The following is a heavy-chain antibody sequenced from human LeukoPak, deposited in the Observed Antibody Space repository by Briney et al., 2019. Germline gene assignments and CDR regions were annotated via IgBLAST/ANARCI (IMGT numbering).Heavy chain of an antibody. Sequence: GESLKISCKGSGYTFTNYWIGWVRQMPGKGLEFMGIIYPDDSDTRYSPSFQGQVTISADKSISTAYLQWSSLKASDTAMYYCARLGSRHGYNWGDLWGQGTLVSVSS. CDR3: ARLGSRHGYNWGDL. V-gene: IGHV5-51*01. D-gene: IGHD5-24*01. CDR1: GYTFTNYW. J-gene: IGHJ5*02. CDR2: IYPDDSDT.